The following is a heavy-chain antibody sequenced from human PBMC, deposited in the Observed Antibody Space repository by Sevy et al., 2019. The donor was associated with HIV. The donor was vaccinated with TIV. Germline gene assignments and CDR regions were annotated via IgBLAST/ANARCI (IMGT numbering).Heavy chain of an antibody. J-gene: IGHJ4*02. CDR3: ARGPPDGSYDYFDY. Sequence: GGSLRLSCAVSGFTLSSYNMNWVRQAPGKGLEWVSSISGLSNYIYYADSMKGRFTISRDNAKNSLYLQMNSLRAEDTAVYYCARGPPDGSYDYFDYWGQGTLVTVSS. CDR2: ISGLSNYI. V-gene: IGHV3-21*01. CDR1: GFTLSSYN. D-gene: IGHD1-26*01.